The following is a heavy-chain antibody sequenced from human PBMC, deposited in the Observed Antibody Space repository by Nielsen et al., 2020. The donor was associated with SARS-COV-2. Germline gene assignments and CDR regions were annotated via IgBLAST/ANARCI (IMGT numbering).Heavy chain of an antibody. V-gene: IGHV1-18*01. D-gene: IGHD3-10*01. CDR3: ARDLSITLGRGVNRHYYYGMDV. Sequence: WVRQAPGQGLEWMGWISPHNGDTKYAQKDQGRVTMTTDTSTNTVYMELKSLNSDDTATYFCARDLSITLGRGVNRHYYYGMDVWGQGTTVTVSS. CDR2: ISPHNGDT. J-gene: IGHJ6*02.